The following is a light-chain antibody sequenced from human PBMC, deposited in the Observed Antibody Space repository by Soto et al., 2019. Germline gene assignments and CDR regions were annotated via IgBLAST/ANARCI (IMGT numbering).Light chain of an antibody. CDR1: QGISSY. Sequence: DIQLTQSPSFLSASVGDRVTITCRASQGISSYLAWYQQKPGKAPKLLIYAASTFQSGVPSRFSGSGSGTESILTISRLQLEDFSSYSVQQLLFGQGTKGEIK. CDR2: AAS. J-gene: IGKJ1*01. V-gene: IGKV1-9*01. CDR3: QQLL.